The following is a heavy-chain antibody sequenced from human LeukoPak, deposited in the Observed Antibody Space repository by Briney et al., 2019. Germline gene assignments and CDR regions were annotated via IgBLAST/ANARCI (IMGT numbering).Heavy chain of an antibody. D-gene: IGHD1-26*01. CDR2: ISWDGGST. CDR3: AKASSGSYFLIGY. Sequence: QPGGSLRLSCAASGFTFDDYAMHWVRQAPGKGLEWVSLISWDGGSTYYANSEKGRFTISRDNSKNSLYLQMNSLRAEDTALYYCAKASSGSYFLIGYWGQGTLVTVSS. J-gene: IGHJ4*02. V-gene: IGHV3-43D*04. CDR1: GFTFDDYA.